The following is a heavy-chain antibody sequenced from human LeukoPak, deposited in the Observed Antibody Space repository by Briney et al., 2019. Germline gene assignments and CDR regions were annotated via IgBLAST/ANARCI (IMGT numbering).Heavy chain of an antibody. J-gene: IGHJ4*02. V-gene: IGHV3-53*01. CDR1: GFTFSSHA. D-gene: IGHD5-24*01. Sequence: GGSLRLSCAASGFTFSSHAMSWVRQDPGKGLEWVSLIFSNGDTHYADSVKGRFTVSRDTSKNTVSLQMNSLRVEDTAMYYCTRDQMNYWGQGTLVTVSS. CDR2: IFSNGDT. CDR3: TRDQMNY.